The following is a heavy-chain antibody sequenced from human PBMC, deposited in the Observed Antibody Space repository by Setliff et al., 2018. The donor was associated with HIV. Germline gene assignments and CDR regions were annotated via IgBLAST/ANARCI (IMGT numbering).Heavy chain of an antibody. CDR2: ISSTGTYI. Sequence: ETLSLTCVASGGSLSSYYWNWIRQSPGKGLEWVSSISSTGTYIYYADSMKGRFTISRDNAKNSLYLQMNSLRADDTAVYFCARDLNLPGGEDFDTWGQGTLVTVSS. V-gene: IGHV3-21*01. J-gene: IGHJ3*02. D-gene: IGHD2-2*01. CDR1: GGSLSSYY. CDR3: ARDLNLPGGEDFDT.